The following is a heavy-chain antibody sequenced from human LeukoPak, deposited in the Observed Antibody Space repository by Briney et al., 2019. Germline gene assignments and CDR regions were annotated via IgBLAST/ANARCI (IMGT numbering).Heavy chain of an antibody. CDR2: ISWNSGSI. Sequence: GRSPRLSCAASGFTFDDYAMHWVRQAPGKGLEWVSGISWNSGSIGYADSVKGRFTISRDNAKNSLYLQMNSLRAEDTALYYCAKAVYSYGSYFDYWGQGTLVTVSS. V-gene: IGHV3-9*01. CDR1: GFTFDDYA. D-gene: IGHD5-18*01. CDR3: AKAVYSYGSYFDY. J-gene: IGHJ4*02.